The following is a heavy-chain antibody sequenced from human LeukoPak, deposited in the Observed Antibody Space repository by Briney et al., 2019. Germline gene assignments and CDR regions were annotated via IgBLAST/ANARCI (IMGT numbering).Heavy chain of an antibody. Sequence: GGSVRLSCGASGFTFSNYYMSWIRQAPGKGLEWVSYISSSGSTIYYADSVKGRFTISRDSAKNTLYLEMNSLRAEDTAVYYCARRLRYCSGGSCPAYYFDYWGQGTLVTVSS. D-gene: IGHD2-15*01. J-gene: IGHJ4*02. CDR2: ISSSGSTI. CDR3: ARRLRYCSGGSCPAYYFDY. V-gene: IGHV3-11*01. CDR1: GFTFSNYY.